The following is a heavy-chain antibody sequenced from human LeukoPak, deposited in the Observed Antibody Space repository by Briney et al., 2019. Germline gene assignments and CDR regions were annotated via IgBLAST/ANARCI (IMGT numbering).Heavy chain of an antibody. V-gene: IGHV3-30-3*01. D-gene: IGHD3-16*01. CDR2: ISYDGSNK. J-gene: IGHJ1*01. CDR3: ARVASITFGGVMVIDEYFQH. Sequence: PGGSLRLSCAASGFTFSSYAIHWVRQAPGKGLEWVAVISYDGSNKYYADSVKGRFTISRDNSENTLYLQMSSLRAEGTAVYYCARVASITFGGVMVIDEYFQHWGQGTLVTVSS. CDR1: GFTFSSYA.